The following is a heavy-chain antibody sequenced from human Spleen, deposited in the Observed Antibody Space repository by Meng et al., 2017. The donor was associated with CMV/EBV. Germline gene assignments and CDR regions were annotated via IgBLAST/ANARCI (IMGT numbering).Heavy chain of an antibody. V-gene: IGHV3-66*02. CDR1: GFTVSSNH. CDR2: IYSGGAT. J-gene: IGHJ5*02. Sequence: SLGLACAASGFTVSSNHMSWVRQAPGQGLEWVSLIYSGGATYYAGSVKGRFTISRDNSKNTLYLQMNSLRAEDTAVYYCGGGYEGIDPWGQGTLVTVSS. D-gene: IGHD5-12*01. CDR3: GGGYEGIDP.